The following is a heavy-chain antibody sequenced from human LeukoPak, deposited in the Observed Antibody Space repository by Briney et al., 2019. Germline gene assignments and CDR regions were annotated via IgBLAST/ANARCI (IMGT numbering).Heavy chain of an antibody. J-gene: IGHJ6*03. CDR2: ISAYNGNT. CDR3: ARVNYCSSTSCYNGYYYYYMDV. D-gene: IGHD2-2*02. V-gene: IGHV1-18*01. Sequence: GASVKVSCKASGYTFTSYGISWVRQAPGQGLEWMGWISAYNGNTNYAQKLQGRVTMTTDTSTSTAYMELRSLGSDDTAVYYCARVNYCSSTSCYNGYYYYYMDVWGKGTTVTVSS. CDR1: GYTFTSYG.